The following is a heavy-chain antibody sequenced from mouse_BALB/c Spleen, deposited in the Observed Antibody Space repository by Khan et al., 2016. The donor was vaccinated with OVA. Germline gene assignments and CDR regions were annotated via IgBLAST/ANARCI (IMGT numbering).Heavy chain of an antibody. CDR2: INPSTGYS. J-gene: IGHJ3*01. D-gene: IGHD1-1*01. Sequence: QVQLKQSGAELAKPGASVKMSCKASGYTFTSYWMHWVKQRPGQGLEWIGYINPSTGYSVYNQKFKDKATLTADKSSSTAYMQLSSLTSDDSAVYYCANHGSSSAWFAYWGQGTLVTVSA. CDR1: GYTFTSYW. V-gene: IGHV1-7*01. CDR3: ANHGSSSAWFAY.